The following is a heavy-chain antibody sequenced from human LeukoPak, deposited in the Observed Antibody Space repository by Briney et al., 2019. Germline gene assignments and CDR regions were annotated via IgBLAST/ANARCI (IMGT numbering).Heavy chain of an antibody. CDR2: ISISSSII. J-gene: IGHJ4*02. Sequence: PGGSLRLSCAASGFTFSSNDMHWVRQAPGKGLEWVSYISISSSIIYYADSAKGRFTISRDNAKNSLDLQMNSLRDEDTAVYYCAATYYYDGSGDYWGQGTLVTVSS. CDR1: GFTFSSND. V-gene: IGHV3-48*02. CDR3: AATYYYDGSGDY. D-gene: IGHD3-22*01.